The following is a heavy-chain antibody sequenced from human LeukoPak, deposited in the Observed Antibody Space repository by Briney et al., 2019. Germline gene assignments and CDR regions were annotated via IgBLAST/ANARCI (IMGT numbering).Heavy chain of an antibody. J-gene: IGHJ4*02. CDR2: INPSGGAT. V-gene: IGHV1-46*01. CDR1: GYTFTTYY. CDR3: ARGLGDEYFDY. Sequence: ASVKVSCKASGYTFTTYYIHWVRQAPGLGLEWVGIINPSGGATTYAQKFQGRVTMTRDTSTSTVYMELSGLTSEDTAVYYCARGLGDEYFDYWGQGTLVTVSS. D-gene: IGHD3-16*01.